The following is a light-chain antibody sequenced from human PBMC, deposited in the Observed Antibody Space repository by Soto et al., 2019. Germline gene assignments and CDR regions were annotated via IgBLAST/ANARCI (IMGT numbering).Light chain of an antibody. CDR2: SNN. V-gene: IGLV1-44*01. CDR1: SSNIGSNT. CDR3: AAWDDSPEV. Sequence: QAVLTKPPSASGTPGQRVTISCSGSSSNIGSNTVNWYQQLPGTAPKLLSYSNNQRPSGVPDRFSGSKSGTSASLAISGLQSEDEADYFCAAWDDSPEVYGTTTNVTV. J-gene: IGLJ1*01.